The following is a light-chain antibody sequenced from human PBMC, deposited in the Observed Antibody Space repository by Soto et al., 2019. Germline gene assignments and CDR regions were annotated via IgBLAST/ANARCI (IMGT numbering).Light chain of an antibody. J-gene: IGLJ3*02. CDR3: TSYAGSNMWV. V-gene: IGLV2-8*01. CDR2: EVS. Sequence: ALTHPPSASGSPGQSVTISCTGTSSDVGAYNYVSWYQQYPGKAPKLMIYEVSKRPSGVPDRFSGSKSGKTASLTVSGLQPEDEADYYCTSYAGSNMWVFGGGTKLTVL. CDR1: SSDVGAYNY.